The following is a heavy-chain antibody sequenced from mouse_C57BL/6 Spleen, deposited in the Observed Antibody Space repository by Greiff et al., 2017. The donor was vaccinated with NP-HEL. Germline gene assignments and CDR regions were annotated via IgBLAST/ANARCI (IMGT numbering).Heavy chain of an antibody. CDR1: GFTFSDYG. D-gene: IGHD1-1*01. CDR2: ISSGSSTI. V-gene: IGHV5-17*01. CDR3: ARSSSWRAMDY. J-gene: IGHJ4*01. Sequence: EVKLMESGGGLVKPGGSLKLSCAASGFTFSDYGMHWVRQAPEKGLEWVAYISSGSSTIYYADTVKGRFTISRDNAKNTRFLQMTSLRSEDTAMYYCARSSSWRAMDYWGQGTSVTVSS.